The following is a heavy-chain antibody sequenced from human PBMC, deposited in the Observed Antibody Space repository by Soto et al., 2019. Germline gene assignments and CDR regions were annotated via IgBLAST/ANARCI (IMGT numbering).Heavy chain of an antibody. CDR1: GFTFSSYA. V-gene: IGHV3-30*18. CDR2: ISYDGHDK. D-gene: IGHD4-17*01. J-gene: IGHJ4*02. CDR3: AKTGRDYGDSPNDD. Sequence: QVRLVESGGGVVQPGRSLSLSCAASGFTFSSYAMHWVRQAPGKGLEWVAVISYDGHDKYYEDSVKGRFTISRDNSKNTLYLQMNSLRGEDTAMYYCAKTGRDYGDSPNDDWGQGTLVTVSS.